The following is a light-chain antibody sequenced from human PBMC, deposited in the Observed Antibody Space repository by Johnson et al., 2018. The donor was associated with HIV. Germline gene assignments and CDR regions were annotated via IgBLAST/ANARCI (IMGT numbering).Light chain of an antibody. CDR3: GTWDSSLSAYV. CDR1: TSNVGNNF. CDR2: ENN. V-gene: IGLV1-51*02. Sequence: QSVLTQPPSVSAAPGQEVIISCSGSTSNVGNNFVSWYQQFPGRAPKLLIYENNKRPSGIPDRFSGSKSGTSALLGITGLQTGDEADYYCGTWDSSLSAYVFGTGTEVTVL. J-gene: IGLJ1*01.